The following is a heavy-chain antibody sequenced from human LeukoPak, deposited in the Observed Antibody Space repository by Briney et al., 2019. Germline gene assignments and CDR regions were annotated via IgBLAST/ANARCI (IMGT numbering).Heavy chain of an antibody. CDR1: GGTFSSYA. CDR2: IIPIFGTA. J-gene: IGHJ6*03. CDR3: ARTHYDSFWIRYYYYYMDV. V-gene: IGHV1-69*05. Sequence: SVKVSCKASGGTFSSYAISWVRQAPGQGLEWIGGIIPIFGTANYAQKFQGRVTITTDESTSTAYMELSSLRSEDTAVYYCARTHYDSFWIRYYYYYMDVWGKGTTVTVSS. D-gene: IGHD3-3*01.